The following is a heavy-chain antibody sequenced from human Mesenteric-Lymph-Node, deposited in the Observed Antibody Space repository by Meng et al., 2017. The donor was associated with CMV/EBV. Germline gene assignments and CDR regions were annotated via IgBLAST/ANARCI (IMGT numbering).Heavy chain of an antibody. J-gene: IGHJ4*02. D-gene: IGHD2-2*01. Sequence: ASVKVSCKATGYTFTGYYIHWVRQAPGQGLEWMGWINPNSGVTKYAQKFQGRVTMTRDTSISTAYMELSRLSFDDTAVYYCAKFPPHCTSSNCYSDSWGQGTLVTVSS. CDR3: AKFPPHCTSSNCYSDS. CDR1: GYTFTGYY. V-gene: IGHV1-2*02. CDR2: INPNSGVT.